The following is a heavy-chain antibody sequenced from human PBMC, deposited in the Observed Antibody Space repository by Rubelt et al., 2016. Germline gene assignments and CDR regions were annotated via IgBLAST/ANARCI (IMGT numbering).Heavy chain of an antibody. J-gene: IGHJ4*02. CDR2: IYSGGST. Sequence: KGLEWVSVIYSGGSTYYADSVKGRFTISRDNSKNTLYLQMNSLRAEDTAVYYCASRDGYNFDYWGQGTLVTVSS. CDR3: ASRDGYNFDY. D-gene: IGHD5-24*01. V-gene: IGHV3-66*01.